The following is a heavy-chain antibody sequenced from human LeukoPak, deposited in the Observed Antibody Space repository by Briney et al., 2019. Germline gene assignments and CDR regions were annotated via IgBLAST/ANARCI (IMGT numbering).Heavy chain of an antibody. V-gene: IGHV3-66*01. CDR3: ARDLGDDYVWGTYRYGAFDI. J-gene: IGHJ3*02. D-gene: IGHD3-16*02. CDR1: GFTVSSNY. CDR2: IYSDGST. Sequence: PGGSLRLSCAASGFTVSSNYMTWVRQAPGKGLEWVSLIYSDGSTYYEDSVRGRFTISRDNSKNTLYLQMNGLRAEDTAVYFCARDLGDDYVWGTYRYGAFDIWGQGTMVTVSS.